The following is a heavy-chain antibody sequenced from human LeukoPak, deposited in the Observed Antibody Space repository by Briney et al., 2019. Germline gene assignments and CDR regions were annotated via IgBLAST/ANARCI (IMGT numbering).Heavy chain of an antibody. CDR2: INHSGST. V-gene: IGHV4-34*01. Sequence: SSETLSLTCAVYGGSFSGYYWSWIRQPPGKGLEWIGEINHSGSTNYNPSLKSRVTISVDTSKNQFSLKLRSVTAADTAVYYCARSLGMEWLFTDYWGQGTLVTVSS. CDR3: ARSLGMEWLFTDY. J-gene: IGHJ4*02. D-gene: IGHD3-3*01. CDR1: GGSFSGYY.